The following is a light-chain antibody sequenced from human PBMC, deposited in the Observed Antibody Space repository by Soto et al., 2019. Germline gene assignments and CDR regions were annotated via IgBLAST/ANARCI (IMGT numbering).Light chain of an antibody. CDR2: EAT. J-gene: IGLJ3*02. V-gene: IGLV2-23*01. CDR1: SSNIGSYNF. CDR3: CSYAGTSSGV. Sequence: QSVLTQPASVSGSPGQSITISCTGTSSNIGSYNFVSWYQQRPGRAPKLMIFEATKRPSGVPPRFSGSKSGNTASLTISGLQAEDGADYYCCSYAGTSSGVFGGGTKVTVL.